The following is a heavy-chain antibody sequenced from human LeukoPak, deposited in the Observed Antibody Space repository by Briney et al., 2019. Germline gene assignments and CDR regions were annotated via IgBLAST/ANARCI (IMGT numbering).Heavy chain of an antibody. V-gene: IGHV3-21*04. CDR2: ISSSSNYI. CDR1: GFTFSSYS. J-gene: IGHJ6*03. CDR3: ARGGISIFGVVIYMDV. Sequence: PGGFLRLSCAASGFTFSSYSMNWVRQAPGKGLEWVSSISSSSNYIYYADSVKGRFTISRDNAKNSLFLQMNSLRVEDTALYYCARGGISIFGVVIYMDVWGKGTTVTVSS. D-gene: IGHD3-3*01.